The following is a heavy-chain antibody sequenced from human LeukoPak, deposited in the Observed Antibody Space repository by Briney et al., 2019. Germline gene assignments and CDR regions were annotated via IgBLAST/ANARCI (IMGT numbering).Heavy chain of an antibody. CDR3: ARQEEYDSSGYNDY. D-gene: IGHD3-22*01. Sequence: GESLKISCKTSEDRLSRHWIAWVRQMPGKGLEWMGIIYPGDSDTRYSPSFQGQVTISADKSISTAYLQWSSLKASDTAMYYCARQEEYDSSGYNDYWGQGTLVTVSS. J-gene: IGHJ4*02. CDR2: IYPGDSDT. V-gene: IGHV5-51*01. CDR1: EDRLSRHW.